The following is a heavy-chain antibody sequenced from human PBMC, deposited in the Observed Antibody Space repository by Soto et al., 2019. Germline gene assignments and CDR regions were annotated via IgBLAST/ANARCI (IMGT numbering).Heavy chain of an antibody. D-gene: IGHD6-13*01. CDR2: ITAGVGGT. Sequence: VQLLESGGGLVQPGESLRLSCVASGFTFSDYVMSWVRQTPGRGLEWVAGITAGVGGTYHPDSVKARFTVSRDNSENTLYLQMNSLRAEDTAVYFCAKGYLSLWGQGTLVTVSS. CDR3: AKGYLSL. J-gene: IGHJ4*02. V-gene: IGHV3-23*01. CDR1: GFTFSDYV.